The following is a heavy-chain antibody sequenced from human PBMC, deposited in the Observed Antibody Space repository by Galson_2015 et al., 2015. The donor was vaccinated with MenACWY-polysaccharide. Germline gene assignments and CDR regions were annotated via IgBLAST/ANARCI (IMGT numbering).Heavy chain of an antibody. V-gene: IGHV3-66*02. D-gene: IGHD3-16*01. Sequence: SLRLSCAASGFTVNSNYMNWVRQAPGKGLEWVSILYSLGGTYYADSVKGRFTISRDNSKNTLYLQMNSLKSEDTAVYFCARGKSWGIFLIFDYWGQGAPVTVSS. CDR2: LYSLGGT. J-gene: IGHJ4*02. CDR1: GFTVNSNY. CDR3: ARGKSWGIFLIFDY.